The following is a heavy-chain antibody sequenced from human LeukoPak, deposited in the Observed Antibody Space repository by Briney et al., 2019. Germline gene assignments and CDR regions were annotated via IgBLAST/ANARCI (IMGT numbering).Heavy chain of an antibody. D-gene: IGHD2-15*01. CDR2: ISNNGGYT. J-gene: IGHJ4*02. Sequence: GGSLRLSCAATGFTFSSSAMSWVRQAPGKGLEWVSAISNNGGYTYYADSVQGRFTISRDNSKSTLCLRMNSLRAEDTAVYYCAKQLGYCSDGSCYFPYWGQGTLVTVSS. CDR1: GFTFSSSA. V-gene: IGHV3-23*01. CDR3: AKQLGYCSDGSCYFPY.